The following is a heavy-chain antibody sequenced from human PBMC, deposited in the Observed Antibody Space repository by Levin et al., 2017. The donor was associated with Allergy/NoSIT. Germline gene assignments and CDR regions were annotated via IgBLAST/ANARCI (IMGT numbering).Heavy chain of an antibody. CDR1: GFTFDDYA. V-gene: IGHV3-9*01. Sequence: AGGSLRLSCAASGFTFDDYAMHWVRQAPGKGLEWVSGISWNGGSIGYADSVKGRFTISRDNAKNSLYLQMNSLRTEDTALYYCARDNIGLPDAFDIWGQGTMVIVSS. CDR2: ISWNGGSI. CDR3: ARDNIGLPDAFDI. D-gene: IGHD3-10*01. J-gene: IGHJ3*02.